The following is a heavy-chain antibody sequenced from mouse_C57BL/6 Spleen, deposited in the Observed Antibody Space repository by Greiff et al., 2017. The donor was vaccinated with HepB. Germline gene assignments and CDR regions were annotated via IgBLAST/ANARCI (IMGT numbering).Heavy chain of an antibody. CDR2: IYPYNDGT. CDR3: ARPLYYGSSYWYFDV. Sequence: VQLMQSGPELVKPGASVKMSCKASGYTFTSYVMHWVKQKPGQGLEWIGYIYPYNDGTKYNEKFKGKATRTSDKSSSTAYMEFSSLTSEDSAVYYCARPLYYGSSYWYFDVWGTGTTVTVSS. V-gene: IGHV1-14*01. CDR1: GYTFTSYV. D-gene: IGHD1-1*01. J-gene: IGHJ1*03.